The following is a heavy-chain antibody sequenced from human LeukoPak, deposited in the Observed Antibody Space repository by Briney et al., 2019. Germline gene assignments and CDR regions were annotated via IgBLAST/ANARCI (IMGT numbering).Heavy chain of an antibody. D-gene: IGHD2-8*01. CDR3: ARGRARTFDS. Sequence: GGSLRLSCAASGFTFSNYWMSWVRQAPGKGLEWVANIMEDGSEKYYVDSVKGRLTISRDNAKNSLYLQMNSLRAEDTAVYYCARGRARTFDSWGQGALVTVSS. CDR1: GFTFSNYW. J-gene: IGHJ4*02. CDR2: IMEDGSEK. V-gene: IGHV3-7*01.